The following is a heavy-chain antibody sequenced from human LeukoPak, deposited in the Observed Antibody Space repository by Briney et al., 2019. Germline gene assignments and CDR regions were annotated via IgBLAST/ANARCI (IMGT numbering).Heavy chain of an antibody. CDR1: GFTFSSYW. CDR2: IKQDGSEK. J-gene: IGHJ6*03. D-gene: IGHD4-17*01. Sequence: GGSLRLSCAASGFTFSSYWMSWVRQAPGKGLEWVANIKQDGSEKYYVDSVKGRFTISRDNAKNSLYLQMNSLRAEDTAVYYCARATTVTTDYYYYMDVWGKGTTVTISS. V-gene: IGHV3-7*01. CDR3: ARATTVTTDYYYYMDV.